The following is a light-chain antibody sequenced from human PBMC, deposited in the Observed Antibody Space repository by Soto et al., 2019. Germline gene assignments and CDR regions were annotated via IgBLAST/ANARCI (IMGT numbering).Light chain of an antibody. Sequence: QSVLTQPPSASGTPGQRVTISCSGTTCNIGTNYVYWYQQLPGMAPKLVMYSTDRRPSGVPGRFSGSKSGTSAFLAITGLRSEDEANYYCSAWDDSLSGPVFGGGTKLTVL. J-gene: IGLJ2*01. CDR2: STD. CDR3: SAWDDSLSGPV. CDR1: TCNIGTNY. V-gene: IGLV1-47*02.